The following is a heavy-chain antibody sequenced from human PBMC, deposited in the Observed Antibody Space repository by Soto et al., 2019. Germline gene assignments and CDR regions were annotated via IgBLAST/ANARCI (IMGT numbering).Heavy chain of an antibody. J-gene: IGHJ4*02. CDR3: ARLSSSPDIFDY. CDR2: IYWDDDK. CDR1: GFSLSTSEVG. D-gene: IGHD6-6*01. V-gene: IGHV2-5*02. Sequence: QITLKESGPTLVKPTQTLTLTCTFSGFSLSTSEVGVGWIRKPPGKALEWLALIYWDDDKRYSPSLKSRLTITKDTSKNQVVLTMTNMDPVDTATYYCARLSSSPDIFDYWGQGTLVTVSS.